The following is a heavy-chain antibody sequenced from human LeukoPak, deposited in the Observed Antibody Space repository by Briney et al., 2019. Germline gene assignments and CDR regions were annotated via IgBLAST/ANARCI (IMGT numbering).Heavy chain of an antibody. D-gene: IGHD1-7*01. CDR2: IYHSGST. CDR1: GGSLSSDGYS. Sequence: ASETLSLTCSVSGGSLSSDGYSWSCHRQPPGQDLEWVGYIYHSGSTYYNPSLKSRVTISVDRYKNPFSLKLNSVTAADTAVYSCARRSGLTGTTLLYWGQGILVTVSS. V-gene: IGHV4-30-2*01. J-gene: IGHJ4*02. CDR3: ARRSGLTGTTLLY.